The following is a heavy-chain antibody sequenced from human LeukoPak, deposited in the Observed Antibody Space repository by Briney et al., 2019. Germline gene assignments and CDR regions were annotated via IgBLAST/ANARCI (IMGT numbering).Heavy chain of an antibody. Sequence: GGSLRLSCAASGFTFSSYAMSWVRQAPGKGLEWVSAISGSGGSTYYADSVKGRFTISRDNSKNTLYLQMNSLRAEDTAVYYCAKGAPLSRLRITMISYGGYWGQGTLVTVSS. CDR1: GFTFSSYA. CDR3: AKGAPLSRLRITMISYGGY. CDR2: ISGSGGST. J-gene: IGHJ4*02. D-gene: IGHD3-22*01. V-gene: IGHV3-23*01.